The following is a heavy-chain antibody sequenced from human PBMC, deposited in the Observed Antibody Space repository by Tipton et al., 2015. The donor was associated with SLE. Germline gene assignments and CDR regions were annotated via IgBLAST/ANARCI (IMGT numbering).Heavy chain of an antibody. CDR2: INHSGST. Sequence: LRLSCAASGFTFSSYEMNWVRQPPGKGLEWIGEINHSGSTNYNPSLKSRVTISVDTSKNQFSLKLSSVTAADTAVYYCARDHDSGSRDYWGQGTLVTVSS. J-gene: IGHJ4*02. CDR3: ARDHDSGSRDY. D-gene: IGHD5-12*01. CDR1: GFTFSSYE. V-gene: IGHV4-34*01.